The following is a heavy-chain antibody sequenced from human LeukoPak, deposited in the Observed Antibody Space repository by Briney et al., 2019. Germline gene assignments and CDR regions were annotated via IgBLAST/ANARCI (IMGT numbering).Heavy chain of an antibody. Sequence: SETLSLTCTVSGGSISSYYWSWIRQPPGKGLEWIGYIYYSGSTYYNPSLKSRVTISVDTSKNQFSLKLSSVTAADTAVYYCASQLRYCSSTSCPPNYFDYWGQGTLVTVSS. V-gene: IGHV4-59*06. CDR1: GGSISSYY. D-gene: IGHD2-2*01. CDR3: ASQLRYCSSTSCPPNYFDY. CDR2: IYYSGST. J-gene: IGHJ4*02.